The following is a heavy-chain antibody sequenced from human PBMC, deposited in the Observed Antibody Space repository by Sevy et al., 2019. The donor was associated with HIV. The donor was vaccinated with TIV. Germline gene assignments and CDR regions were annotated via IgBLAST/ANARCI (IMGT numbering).Heavy chain of an antibody. CDR2: IRNKADSYTI. Sequence: GGSLRLSCAASGFTSSDHYMEWVRQAPGKELEWVGRIRNKADSYTIEYAASVKGRFTISRDDSKNSLYLLMNSLKTEDTAVYYCATHAGIAAAGRVFDYWGQGTLVTVSS. V-gene: IGHV3-72*01. J-gene: IGHJ4*02. CDR1: GFTSSDHY. D-gene: IGHD6-13*01. CDR3: ATHAGIAAAGRVFDY.